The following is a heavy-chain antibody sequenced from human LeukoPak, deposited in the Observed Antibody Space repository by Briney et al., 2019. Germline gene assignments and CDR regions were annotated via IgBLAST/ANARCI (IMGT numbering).Heavy chain of an antibody. CDR1: GFTVSSNY. Sequence: EGSLRLSCAASGFTVSSNYMSWVRQAPGKGLEWVSVIYSGGSTYYADSVKGRFTISRDNSKNTLYLQMNSLRAEDTAVYYCARSGGYEAFGYWGQGTLVTVSS. J-gene: IGHJ4*02. D-gene: IGHD5-12*01. CDR3: ARSGGYEAFGY. V-gene: IGHV3-66*01. CDR2: IYSGGST.